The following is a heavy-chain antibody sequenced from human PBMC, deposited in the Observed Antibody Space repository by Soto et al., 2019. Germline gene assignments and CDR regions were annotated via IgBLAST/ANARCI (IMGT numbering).Heavy chain of an antibody. CDR1: GGSITSGGFS. CDR2: VHHTGDT. J-gene: IGHJ3*01. D-gene: IGHD2-15*01. V-gene: IGHV4-30-2*01. CDR3: AKECGGTCLDAFDV. Sequence: QVQLKESGSGLVKPAQTLSLTCAVSGGSITSGGFSWSWIRQPPGKGLEWIGYVHHTGDTDYHPSLGSRVTISLDRSRNLFSLNLTSVTAADTATYYCAKECGGTCLDAFDVWGPGTTVIVSS.